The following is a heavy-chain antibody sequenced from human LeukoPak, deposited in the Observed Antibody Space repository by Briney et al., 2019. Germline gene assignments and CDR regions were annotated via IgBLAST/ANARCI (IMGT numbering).Heavy chain of an antibody. CDR2: TYHSGST. Sequence: SETLSLTCAVYGGSFSGYYWSWIRQPPGKGLEWIGYTYHSGSTYYNPSLKSRVTISVDRSKNQFSLKLSSVTAADTAVYYCARGASRDGYNFDYWGQGTLVTVSS. CDR1: GGSFSGYY. D-gene: IGHD5-24*01. CDR3: ARGASRDGYNFDY. J-gene: IGHJ4*02. V-gene: IGHV4-34*01.